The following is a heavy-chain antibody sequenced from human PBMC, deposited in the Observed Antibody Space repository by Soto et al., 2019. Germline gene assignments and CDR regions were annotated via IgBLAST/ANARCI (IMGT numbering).Heavy chain of an antibody. CDR2: IYWDDDK. Sequence: QITLNESGPTVVRPTETLTLTCRFSGFSLTTSGVGVGWIRQSPGKAPEWLALIYWDDDKRYSASLKIRLTITKDTSQNQVVLKVSDLDPTDTATYYCAHRVLRTVFGLVTTTAIYFDFWGQGTPVAVSS. CDR3: AHRVLRTVFGLVTTTAIYFDF. CDR1: GFSLTTSGVG. V-gene: IGHV2-5*02. J-gene: IGHJ4*02. D-gene: IGHD3-3*01.